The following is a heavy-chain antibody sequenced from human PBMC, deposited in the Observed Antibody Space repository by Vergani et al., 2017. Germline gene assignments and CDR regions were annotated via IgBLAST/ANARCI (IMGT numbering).Heavy chain of an antibody. CDR2: ISYDGSNK. V-gene: IGHV3-30-3*01. D-gene: IGHD2-2*01. J-gene: IGHJ4*02. CDR3: ARANEVVPAAXDDY. Sequence: QVQLVESGGGVVQPGRSLRLSCAASGFTFSSYAMHWVRQAPGKGLEWVAVISYDGSNKYYADSVKGRFTISRDNSKNTLYLQMNSLRAEDTAVYYCARANEVVPAAXDDYWGQGTLVTVSS. CDR1: GFTFSSYA.